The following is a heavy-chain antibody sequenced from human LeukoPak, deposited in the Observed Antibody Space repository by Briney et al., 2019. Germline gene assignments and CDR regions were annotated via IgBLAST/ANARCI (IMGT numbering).Heavy chain of an antibody. D-gene: IGHD5-24*01. V-gene: IGHV3-23*01. Sequence: GGSLRLSCEASGFTFHDYGMNWVRQAPGKGLEWVSGISPNGVITYYADSVKGRFTISRDNSKGTVYLQMNSLRPEDTAVYYCAKDDAWLQYGNWGRGTLVTVSS. CDR3: AKDDAWLQYGN. J-gene: IGHJ4*02. CDR1: GFTFHDYG. CDR2: ISPNGVIT.